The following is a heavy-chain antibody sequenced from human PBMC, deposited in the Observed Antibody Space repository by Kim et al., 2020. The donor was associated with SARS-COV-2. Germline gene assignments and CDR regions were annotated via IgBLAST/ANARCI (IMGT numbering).Heavy chain of an antibody. CDR3: AKSNDYAGNYFDY. CDR1: GFTFSNYA. D-gene: IGHD4-17*01. V-gene: IGHV3-23*01. J-gene: IGHJ4*02. CDR2: ISSSGGST. Sequence: GGSLRLSCAASGFTFSNYAMTWVRQAPGKGLEWVSTISSSGGSTYYADSVKGRFTVSRDNSKNTLYLQMNTLRAEDTAVYYCAKSNDYAGNYFDYWGQGALVTVSS.